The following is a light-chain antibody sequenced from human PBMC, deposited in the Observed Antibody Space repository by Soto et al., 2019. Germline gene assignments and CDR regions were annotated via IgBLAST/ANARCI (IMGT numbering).Light chain of an antibody. J-gene: IGKJ4*01. CDR1: QSVSSN. Sequence: EIVLTPSPGTLSLSPVERATLSCRASQSVSSNLAWYQHKPGQTPRLLIYDTSTRATGVPTRFSGSRSGAEFTLTINSLQSEDFAVYYCQPYNNWPLTFGGGTKVDI. CDR3: QPYNNWPLT. CDR2: DTS. V-gene: IGKV3-15*01.